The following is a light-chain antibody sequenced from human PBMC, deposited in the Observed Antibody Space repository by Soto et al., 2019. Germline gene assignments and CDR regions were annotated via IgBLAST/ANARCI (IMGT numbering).Light chain of an antibody. V-gene: IGKV1-39*01. J-gene: IGKJ1*01. CDR1: QSISRY. Sequence: DIQTTQSPSSLSASVGERVTITCRASQSISRYVNWYQQKPGKAPTLLISAASSLERGVPSRFSGGGSGTDFTLTISSLQPEDFASYHCQQNYRDTPWTFGQGTKVDIK. CDR3: QQNYRDTPWT. CDR2: AAS.